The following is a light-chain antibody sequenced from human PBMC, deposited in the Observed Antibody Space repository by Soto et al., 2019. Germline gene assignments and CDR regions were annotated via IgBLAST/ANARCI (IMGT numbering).Light chain of an antibody. CDR3: ISYTPRHTEV. Sequence: QSVLTQPASVSGSPGQSISISCIGTSSDVGAFNYVSWYQHHPGKAPQLIIYDVTSRPAGVSNRFSASKSGNTASLTISGLQAEHEADYYCISYTPRHTEVFGPVTKLTVL. CDR1: SSDVGAFNY. CDR2: DVT. V-gene: IGLV2-14*03. J-gene: IGLJ1*01.